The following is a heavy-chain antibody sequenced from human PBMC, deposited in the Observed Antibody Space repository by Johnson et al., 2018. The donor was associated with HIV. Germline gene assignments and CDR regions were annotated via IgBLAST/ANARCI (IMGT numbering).Heavy chain of an antibody. CDR3: AKDLQDYYDRSGHDACDI. CDR1: GFTFSSYG. Sequence: QMQLVESGGGVVQPGGSLRLSCAASGFTFSSYGMHWVRQAPGKGLEWVAFIRYDGSNKYYADSVKGRFTISRDNSKNTLYLQMNSLRAEDTAVYSCAKDLQDYYDRSGHDACDIWGQGTMVTVSS. J-gene: IGHJ3*02. V-gene: IGHV3-30*02. D-gene: IGHD3-22*01. CDR2: IRYDGSNK.